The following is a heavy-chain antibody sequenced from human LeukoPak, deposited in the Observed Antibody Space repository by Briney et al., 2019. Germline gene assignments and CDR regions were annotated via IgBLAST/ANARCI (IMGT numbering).Heavy chain of an antibody. CDR1: GFTFSSYA. J-gene: IGHJ4*02. Sequence: PGGSLRLSCAASGFTFSSYAMSWVRQAPGKGLEWVSAISGSGGSTYYADSVKGRFTISRDNSKNTLYLQMNSLRAEDTAVYYCAKVPYGSGSYYYFDCWGQGTLVTVSS. D-gene: IGHD3-10*01. CDR2: ISGSGGST. V-gene: IGHV3-23*01. CDR3: AKVPYGSGSYYYFDC.